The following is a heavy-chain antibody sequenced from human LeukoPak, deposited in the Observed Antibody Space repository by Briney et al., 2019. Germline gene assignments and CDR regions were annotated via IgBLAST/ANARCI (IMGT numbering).Heavy chain of an antibody. J-gene: IGHJ4*02. D-gene: IGHD2-15*01. CDR2: ISSSSSYK. Sequence: GGSLRLSCAASGFTFSSYSMNWVRQAPGKGLEWVSSISSSSSYKYYADSVKGRFTISRDNAKNSLYLQMNSLRAEDTAVYYCARHPKSYCSGGSCYPGVDYWGQGTLVTVSS. CDR1: GFTFSSYS. V-gene: IGHV3-21*01. CDR3: ARHPKSYCSGGSCYPGVDY.